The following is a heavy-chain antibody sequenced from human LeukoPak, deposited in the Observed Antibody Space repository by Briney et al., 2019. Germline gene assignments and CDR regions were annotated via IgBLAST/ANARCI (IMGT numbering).Heavy chain of an antibody. CDR3: VRGGVDY. Sequence: GGSPRLSCAASGFTFSSHGMNWVRQAPGKGLEWVSGISPNGVITYYADSVKGRFTISRDNAKNTLYLQMNSLRAEDTAVYYCVRGGVDYWGQGTLVTVSS. CDR2: ISPNGVIT. J-gene: IGHJ4*02. CDR1: GFTFSSHG. V-gene: IGHV3-23*01.